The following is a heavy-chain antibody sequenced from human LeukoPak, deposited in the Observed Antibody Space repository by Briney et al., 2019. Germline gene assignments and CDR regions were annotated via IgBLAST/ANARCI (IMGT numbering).Heavy chain of an antibody. CDR1: GGTFSSYA. D-gene: IGHD6-6*01. Sequence: GASVKVSCKASGGTFSSYAISWVRQAPGQGLEWMGGIIPIFGTANYAQKFQGRVTITADESTSTAYMGLSSLRSEDTAVYYCARAAYSSSYAAGYWGQGTLVTVSS. CDR3: ARAAYSSSYAAGY. J-gene: IGHJ4*02. V-gene: IGHV1-69*13. CDR2: IIPIFGTA.